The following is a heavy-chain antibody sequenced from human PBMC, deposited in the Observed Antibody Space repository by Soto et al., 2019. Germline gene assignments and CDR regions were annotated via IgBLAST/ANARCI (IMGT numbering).Heavy chain of an antibody. Sequence: QVQLVQSGAEVKKPGASVKVSCKASGYTFTSYDINWVRQATGQGLEYLGWMNPNSGNTAYVQKFQGRVTMTWDTSITTDYMELRSLRSEDTAVYFCARGIKSGAYSRWFDPWGQGTLVTVSS. J-gene: IGHJ5*02. V-gene: IGHV1-8*01. CDR3: ARGIKSGAYSRWFDP. CDR1: GYTFTSYD. CDR2: MNPNSGNT. D-gene: IGHD4-17*01.